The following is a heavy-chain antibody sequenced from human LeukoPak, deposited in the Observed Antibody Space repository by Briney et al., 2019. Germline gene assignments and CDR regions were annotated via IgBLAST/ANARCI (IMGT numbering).Heavy chain of an antibody. CDR1: GGSISSGDYY. CDR2: IYYSGST. Sequence: SQTLSLTCTVSGGSISSGDYYWSWLRQPPGKGLEWIGYIYYSGSTYFNPSLRSRVTISVETSKNQFSLKLSSVTAADTAVYYCARVPVYSGTYFDYWGQGTLVTVSS. V-gene: IGHV4-30-4*01. CDR3: ARVPVYSGTYFDY. J-gene: IGHJ4*02. D-gene: IGHD1-26*01.